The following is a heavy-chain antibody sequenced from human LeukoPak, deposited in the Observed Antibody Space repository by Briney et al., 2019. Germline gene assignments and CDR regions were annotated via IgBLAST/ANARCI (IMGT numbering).Heavy chain of an antibody. CDR1: GGSFSGYY. V-gene: IGHV4-34*01. D-gene: IGHD6-13*01. CDR2: INHSGST. CDR3: ARDNGSSSWPTHDY. Sequence: SETLSLTCAVYGGSFSGYYWSWIRQPPGKGLEWIGEINHSGSTNYNPSLKSRVTISVDTSKNQFSLKLSSVTAADTAVYYCARDNGSSSWPTHDYWGQGTLVTVSS. J-gene: IGHJ4*02.